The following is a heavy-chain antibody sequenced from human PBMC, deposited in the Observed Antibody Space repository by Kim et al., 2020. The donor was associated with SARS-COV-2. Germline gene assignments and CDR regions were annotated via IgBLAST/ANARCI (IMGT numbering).Heavy chain of an antibody. CDR3: AREAVAVTASNRSDP. V-gene: IGHV7-4-1*02. CDR2: TNTNSTNT. J-gene: IGHJ5*02. CDR1: GYIFTNYA. Sequence: ASVKVSCTASGYIFTNYAITWVRQAPGQGLEWMGWTNTNSTNTTYAQDFTGRVAFTSDTSVSTAYLQISSLTAEDTAVYYCAREAVAVTASNRSDPRGQG. D-gene: IGHD4-4*01.